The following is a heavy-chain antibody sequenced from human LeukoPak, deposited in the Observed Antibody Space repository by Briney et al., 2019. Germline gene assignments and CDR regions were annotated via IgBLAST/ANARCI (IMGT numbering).Heavy chain of an antibody. D-gene: IGHD1-26*01. CDR2: LSWDGNIK. CDR1: GFTFSSHA. Sequence: GGSLRLSCAASGFTFSSHAMHWVRQAPGKGLEWVSFLSWDGNIKYYADSVKGRFTSSRDNSRNTLYLQMSSLGPQDTAVYYCARDISGGYSFDYWGQGTLVTVSS. V-gene: IGHV3-30-3*01. J-gene: IGHJ4*02. CDR3: ARDISGGYSFDY.